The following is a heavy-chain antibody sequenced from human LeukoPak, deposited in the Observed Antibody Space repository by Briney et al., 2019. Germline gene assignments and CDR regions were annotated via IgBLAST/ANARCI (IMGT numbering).Heavy chain of an antibody. D-gene: IGHD3-10*01. J-gene: IGHJ5*02. CDR2: IYTSGST. Sequence: SETLSLTCTVSGGSISSYYWSWIRQPAGKGLEWIGRIYTSGSTNYNPSLKSRVTISVDTSKNQFSLKLSSVTAADTAVYYCAREGLNMVRGVIPKEAWGWFDPWGQGTLVTVSS. CDR3: AREGLNMVRGVIPKEAWGWFDP. CDR1: GGSISSYY. V-gene: IGHV4-4*07.